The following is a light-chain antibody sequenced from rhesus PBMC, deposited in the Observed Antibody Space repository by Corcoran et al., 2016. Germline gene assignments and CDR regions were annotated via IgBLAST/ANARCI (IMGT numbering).Light chain of an antibody. V-gene: IGKV2S3*01. CDR1: QSLLHSNGNTY. CDR2: KVT. J-gene: IGKJ2*01. Sequence: DIVMTQTPLSLPVTPGEPASISCRSSQSLLHSNGNTYLHWYLQQPGQSPRLLIYKVTTRESGVPDRFRGSGSGTDFTLKISRVEPDDVGVYYCMQSTKDPYSFGQGTKVEIK. CDR3: MQSTKDPYS.